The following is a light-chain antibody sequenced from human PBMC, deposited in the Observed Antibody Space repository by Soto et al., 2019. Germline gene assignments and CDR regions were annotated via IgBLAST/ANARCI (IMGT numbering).Light chain of an antibody. J-gene: IGLJ1*01. Sequence: QSALTQPASVSGSPGQSITISCTGSSSDVGGYNYVSWYQHHPGKAPKLMIYEVTNRPSGVSHRFSGSKSGNTASLTISGLQTEDEADYYCASITRSTTSVFGTGTQLTVL. CDR3: ASITRSTTSV. CDR1: SSDVGGYNY. CDR2: EVT. V-gene: IGLV2-14*01.